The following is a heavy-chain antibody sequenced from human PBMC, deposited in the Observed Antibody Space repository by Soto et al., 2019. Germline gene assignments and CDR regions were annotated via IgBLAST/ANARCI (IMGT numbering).Heavy chain of an antibody. J-gene: IGHJ6*03. V-gene: IGHV3-30*18. CDR1: GFTFSSYG. CDR2: ISYDGSNK. Sequence: QVQLVESGGGVVQPGRSLRLSCAASGFTFSSYGMHWVRQAPGKGLEWVAVISYDGSNKYYADSVKGRFTISRDNSKNTLYLQMNSQRAEDTAVYYCAKALSRNYYYYYMDVWGKGTTVTVSS. CDR3: AKALSRNYYYYYMDV.